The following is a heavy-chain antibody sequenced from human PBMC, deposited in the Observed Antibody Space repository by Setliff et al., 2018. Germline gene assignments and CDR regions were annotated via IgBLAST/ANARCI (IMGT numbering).Heavy chain of an antibody. CDR1: GGSISSGSYY. CDR3: ARARYRNFLNWFDP. CDR2: IYTSGST. J-gene: IGHJ5*02. Sequence: SETLSLTCTVSGGSISSGSYYWSWIRQPAGKGLEWIGRIYTSGSTNYNPSLKSRVTISVDTSKNQFSLKLSFVTAADTAVYYCARARYRNFLNWFDPLGQGTLVTVSS. D-gene: IGHD4-4*01. V-gene: IGHV4-61*02.